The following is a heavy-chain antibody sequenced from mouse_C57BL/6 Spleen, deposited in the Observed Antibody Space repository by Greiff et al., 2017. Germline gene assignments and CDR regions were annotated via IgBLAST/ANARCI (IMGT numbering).Heavy chain of an antibody. CDR3: TRPNYSNYWYFDV. Sequence: EVQLQESGGGLVQPGGSMKLSCAASGFTFSDAWMDWVRQSPEKGLEWVAEIRNKANNHATYYAESVKGRFTISRDDSKSSVYLQMNSLRAEDTGIYYCTRPNYSNYWYFDVWGTGTTVTVSS. CDR2: IRNKANNHAT. J-gene: IGHJ1*03. D-gene: IGHD2-5*01. CDR1: GFTFSDAW. V-gene: IGHV6-6*01.